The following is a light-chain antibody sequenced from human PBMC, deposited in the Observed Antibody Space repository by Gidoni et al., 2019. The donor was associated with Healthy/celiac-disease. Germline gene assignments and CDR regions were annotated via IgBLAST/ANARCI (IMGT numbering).Light chain of an antibody. Sequence: IVFTQSPGTLSLSPGERATLSCRASRSVSSSYLAWYQQKPGQAPRLLIYGASSRATGIPDRCSGSGAGTDFTINISRLEPEDFAVYYCQQYGSSPLTFGGGTKVEIK. CDR2: GAS. CDR3: QQYGSSPLT. V-gene: IGKV3-20*01. CDR1: RSVSSSY. J-gene: IGKJ4*01.